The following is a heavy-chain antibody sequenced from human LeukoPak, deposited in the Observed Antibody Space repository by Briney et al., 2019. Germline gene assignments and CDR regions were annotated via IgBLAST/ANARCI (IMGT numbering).Heavy chain of an antibody. CDR1: GFTSSSYW. Sequence: GGSLRLSCAVSGFTSSSYWMSWVRLAPGKGLEWVANIKQDGSEKYYVDSVKGRFTISRDNAKNSLYLQMNSLRAEDTAVYYCARAPYCIGGSCRFDYWGQGTLVTVSS. V-gene: IGHV3-7*03. D-gene: IGHD2-15*01. CDR3: ARAPYCIGGSCRFDY. CDR2: IKQDGSEK. J-gene: IGHJ4*02.